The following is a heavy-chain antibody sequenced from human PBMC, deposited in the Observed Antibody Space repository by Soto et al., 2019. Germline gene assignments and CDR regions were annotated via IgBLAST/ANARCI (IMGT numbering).Heavy chain of an antibody. CDR2: INPSGGST. J-gene: IGHJ6*02. CDR3: ARDRYWGGADPRIDHIYYYYGMDV. CDR1: GYTFASYY. V-gene: IGHV1-46*01. D-gene: IGHD3-16*01. Sequence: ASVKVSCKASGYTFASYYMHWVRQAPGQGLEWMGVINPSGGSTSYAQKFQGRITMTRDTSTSTVYMELSSLRSEDTAVYYCARDRYWGGADPRIDHIYYYYGMDVWGQGPTVTVSS.